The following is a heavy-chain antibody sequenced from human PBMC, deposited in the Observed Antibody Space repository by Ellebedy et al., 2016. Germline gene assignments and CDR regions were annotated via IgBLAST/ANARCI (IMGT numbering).Heavy chain of an antibody. D-gene: IGHD1-14*01. Sequence: SGPTLVKPTQTLTLTCTFSGFSLDTDEVVVGWIRQPPGGALEWLSFIYGNDDKRYRPSLRSRLTITKDTSKNQVVLTMTNMDPVDTGTYFCAHRSTNREVDYWGQGTLVTVST. J-gene: IGHJ4*02. V-gene: IGHV2-5*01. CDR3: AHRSTNREVDY. CDR1: GFSLDTDEVV. CDR2: IYGNDDK.